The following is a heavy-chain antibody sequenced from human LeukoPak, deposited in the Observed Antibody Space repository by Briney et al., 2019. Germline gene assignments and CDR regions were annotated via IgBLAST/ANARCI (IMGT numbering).Heavy chain of an antibody. Sequence: GGSLRLSCAASGFIFSNYDMNWVRQAPGKGLEWVSYITGSSRTKSYADSVKGRFTISRDNAENSVYLQMNNLRAEDTAVYYCARPTSSGWYSHWGQGTMVTVSS. V-gene: IGHV3-48*01. CDR2: ITGSSRTK. J-gene: IGHJ3*01. D-gene: IGHD6-19*01. CDR1: GFIFSNYD. CDR3: ARPTSSGWYSH.